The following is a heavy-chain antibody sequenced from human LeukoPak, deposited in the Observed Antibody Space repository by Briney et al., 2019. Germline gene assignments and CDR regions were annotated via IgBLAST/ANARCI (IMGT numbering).Heavy chain of an antibody. Sequence: GASVKVSCKVSGYTLTELSMQWVRQAPGKGLEWMGGFDPEDGETIYAQKFQGRVTMTEDTSTDTAYMELSSLGSEDTAVYYCATLLWFGELFGWFDPWGQGTLVTVSS. CDR1: GYTLTELS. V-gene: IGHV1-24*01. CDR3: ATLLWFGELFGWFDP. CDR2: FDPEDGET. J-gene: IGHJ5*02. D-gene: IGHD3-10*01.